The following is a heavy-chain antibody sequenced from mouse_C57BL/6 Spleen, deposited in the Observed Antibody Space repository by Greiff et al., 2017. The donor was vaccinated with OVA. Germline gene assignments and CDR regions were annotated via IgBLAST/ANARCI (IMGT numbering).Heavy chain of an antibody. V-gene: IGHV1-66*01. Sequence: QVQLQQSGPELVKPGASVKISCKASGFSFTSYYIHWVKQRPGQGLEWIGWIYPGSGNTKYNEKFKGKATLTADTSSSTAYMQLSSLTSEDSAVYYCARSDGNYRAWFVYWGQGTLVTVSA. CDR3: ARSDGNYRAWFVY. D-gene: IGHD2-1*01. CDR1: GFSFTSYY. CDR2: IYPGSGNT. J-gene: IGHJ3*01.